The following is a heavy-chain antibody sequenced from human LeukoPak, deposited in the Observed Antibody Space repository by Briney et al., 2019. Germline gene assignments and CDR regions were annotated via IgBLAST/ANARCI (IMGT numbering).Heavy chain of an antibody. V-gene: IGHV1-2*04. D-gene: IGHD1-26*01. CDR2: INPNSGGT. CDR1: GYTFTGYY. CDR3: ARGSMGATKDWFDP. Sequence: ASAKVSCKASGYTFTGYYMHWVRQAPGQGLEWMGWINPNSGGTNYAQKFQGWVTMTRDTSISTAYMELSRLRSDDTAVYYCARGSMGATKDWFDPWGQGTLVTVSS. J-gene: IGHJ5*02.